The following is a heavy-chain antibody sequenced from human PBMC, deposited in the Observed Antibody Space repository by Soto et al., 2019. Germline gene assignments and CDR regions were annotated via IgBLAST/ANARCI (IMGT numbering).Heavy chain of an antibody. V-gene: IGHV1-8*01. CDR3: ARGMDYGDYASYNRFDP. Sequence: ASVKVSCKASGYTFTSYDINWVRQATGQGLEWMGWMNPNSGNTGYAQKFQGRVTMTRNTSISTAYMELSSLRSEDTAVYYCARGMDYGDYASYNRFDPWGQGTLVTVSS. D-gene: IGHD4-17*01. CDR2: MNPNSGNT. CDR1: GYTFTSYD. J-gene: IGHJ5*02.